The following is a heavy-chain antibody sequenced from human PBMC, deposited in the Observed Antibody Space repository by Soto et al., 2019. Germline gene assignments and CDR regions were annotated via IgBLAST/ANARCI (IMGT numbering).Heavy chain of an antibody. CDR2: ITSKTGDQ. J-gene: IGHJ4*02. CDR1: GFTFNKYS. D-gene: IGHD3-22*01. Sequence: EVRLVESGGGLAKPGGSLRLSCAASGFTFNKYSMNWVRQAPGKGLEWVSSITSKTGDQYYADSVKGRFIISRDNTKNSLSLQVTSLRDEDTAVYYCARDLMPNDRGLGDLAYWGQGTLVTVSS. CDR3: ARDLMPNDRGLGDLAY. V-gene: IGHV3-21*06.